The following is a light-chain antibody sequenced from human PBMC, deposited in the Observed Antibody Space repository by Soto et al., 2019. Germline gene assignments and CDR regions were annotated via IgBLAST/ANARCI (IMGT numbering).Light chain of an antibody. V-gene: IGLV1-40*01. J-gene: IGLJ2*01. CDR2: GNS. Sequence: QSVLTQPPSVSGAPGQRGTISCTGSSSNIGAGYDVHWYQQLPGTAPKLLIYGNSNRPSGVPDRFSGSKSGTSASLAITGLEAEDEADYDCQSYDSSLTGVVFGGGTTLTVL. CDR3: QSYDSSLTGVV. CDR1: SSNIGAGYD.